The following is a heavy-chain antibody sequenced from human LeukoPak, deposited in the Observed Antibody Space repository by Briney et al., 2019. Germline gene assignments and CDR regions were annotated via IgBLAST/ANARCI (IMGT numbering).Heavy chain of an antibody. CDR2: ISGDGGST. J-gene: IGHJ5*02. D-gene: IGHD4/OR15-4a*01. CDR3: ERDYGA. V-gene: IGHV3-43*02. Sequence: GGSLRLSCAASGFTFDDYAMHWVRQAPGKGLEWVSLISGDGGSTYYADSVKGRFTISRDNSKNTLYLQMNSLRVDDTAIYYCERDYGAWGQGTLVTVSP. CDR1: GFTFDDYA.